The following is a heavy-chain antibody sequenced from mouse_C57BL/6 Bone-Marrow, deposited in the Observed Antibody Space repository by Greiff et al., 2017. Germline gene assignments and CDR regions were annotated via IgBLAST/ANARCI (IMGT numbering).Heavy chain of an antibody. CDR2: INPYNGGT. V-gene: IGHV1-19*01. CDR3: TGEQFYYYGFAY. D-gene: IGHD1-1*01. J-gene: IGHJ3*01. Sequence: EVQLQQSGAVLVKPGASVKMSCKASGYTFTDYYMNWVKQSHGKSLEWIGVINPYNGGTSYNQKFKGKATLTVDKSSSTAYMELNSLTSEDSAVYCCTGEQFYYYGFAYWGQGTLVTVSA. CDR1: GYTFTDYY.